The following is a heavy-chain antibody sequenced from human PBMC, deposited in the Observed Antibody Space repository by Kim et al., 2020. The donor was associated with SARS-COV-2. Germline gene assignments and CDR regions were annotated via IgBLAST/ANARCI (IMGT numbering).Heavy chain of an antibody. CDR1: GGTFSSYA. CDR2: IIPIFGTA. D-gene: IGHD3-22*01. Sequence: SVKVSCKASGGTFSSYAISWVRQAPGQGLEWMGGIIPIFGTANYAQKFQGRVTITADESTSTAYMELSSLRSEDTAVYYCARYQRKYYYDSSGYWGYWGQGTLVTVSS. CDR3: ARYQRKYYYDSSGYWGY. V-gene: IGHV1-69*13. J-gene: IGHJ4*02.